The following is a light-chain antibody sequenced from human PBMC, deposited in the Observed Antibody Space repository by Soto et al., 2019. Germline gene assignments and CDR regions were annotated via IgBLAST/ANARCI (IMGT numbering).Light chain of an antibody. V-gene: IGKV3-11*01. Sequence: EIVLTQSPASLPFSPGERATLSSRASQRVNNYLAWYQQKPGQAPSLHIYDASKSATGIPARFSGSGSGTDFTLTISRLEPEDFAVYYWQKSSSWPTFGQGTRLAIK. J-gene: IGKJ5*01. CDR3: QKSSSWPT. CDR2: DAS. CDR1: QRVNNY.